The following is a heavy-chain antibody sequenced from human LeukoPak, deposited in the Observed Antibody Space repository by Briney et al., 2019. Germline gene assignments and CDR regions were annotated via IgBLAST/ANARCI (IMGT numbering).Heavy chain of an antibody. V-gene: IGHV1-2*02. J-gene: IGHJ4*02. Sequence: GASVKVSCKASGYTFTGYYMHWVRQAPGQGLEWIGWINRNSGGTNYAQKFQGRVTMTRDTSISTAYMELSRLRSDDTAVYYCARDRRASGSPYFDYWGPGTLVTVSS. CDR3: ARDRRASGSPYFDY. CDR2: INRNSGGT. CDR1: GYTFTGYY. D-gene: IGHD1-26*01.